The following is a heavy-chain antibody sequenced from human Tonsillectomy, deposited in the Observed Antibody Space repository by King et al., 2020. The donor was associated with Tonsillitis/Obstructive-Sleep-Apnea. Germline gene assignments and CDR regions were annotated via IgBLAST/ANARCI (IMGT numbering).Heavy chain of an antibody. D-gene: IGHD3-16*02. J-gene: IGHJ3*02. V-gene: IGHV4-4*02. Sequence: VQLQESGPGLVRPLGTLSLTCAVAGGPISSSKWWGWVRQSPGKGREWIWEIHHIGRTTYNPALKSLVIKLKDKPKNQFSLTLCSVTAADTAVYYCVSLDYDYIWGTYRNAFDIWGQGPMVIVSS. CDR1: GGPISSSKW. CDR2: IHHIGRT. CDR3: VSLDYDYIWGTYRNAFDI.